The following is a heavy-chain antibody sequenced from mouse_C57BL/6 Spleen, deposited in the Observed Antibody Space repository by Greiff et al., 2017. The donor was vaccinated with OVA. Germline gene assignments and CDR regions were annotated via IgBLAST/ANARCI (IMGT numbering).Heavy chain of an antibody. J-gene: IGHJ2*01. Sequence: EVKLVESEGGLVQPGSSMKLSCTASGFTFSDYYMAWVRQVPEKGLEWVANINYDGSSTYYLDSLKSRFIISRDNAKNILYLQMSSLKSEDTATYYCARRTVGVFDYWGQGTTLTVSS. CDR2: INYDGSST. V-gene: IGHV5-16*02. CDR1: GFTFSDYY. CDR3: ARRTVGVFDY. D-gene: IGHD1-1*01.